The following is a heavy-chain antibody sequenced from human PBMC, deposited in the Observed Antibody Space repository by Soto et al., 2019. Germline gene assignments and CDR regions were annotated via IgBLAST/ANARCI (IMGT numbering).Heavy chain of an antibody. CDR2: IYYSGST. J-gene: IGHJ6*02. Sequence: PSETVSLTCTVSGGSISSYYWSWIRQPPGKGLEWIGYIYYSGSTNYNPSLKSRVTISVDTSKNQFSLKLSSVTAADTAVYYCARGEVATTGPYGMDVWGQGTTVTVSS. CDR3: ARGEVATTGPYGMDV. D-gene: IGHD5-12*01. CDR1: GGSISSYY. V-gene: IGHV4-59*01.